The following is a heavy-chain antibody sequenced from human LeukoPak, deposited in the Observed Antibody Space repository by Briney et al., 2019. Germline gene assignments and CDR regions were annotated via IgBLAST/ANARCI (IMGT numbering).Heavy chain of an antibody. CDR1: GFTFSSYA. CDR2: ISGSGGST. CDR3: AKDGLSYYDSSGYSNYFDY. Sequence: GGSLRLSCAASGFTFSSYAMSWVRQAPGKGLEWVSAISGSGGSTYYADSVKGRFAISRDNSKNTLYLQMNSLRAEDTAVYYSAKDGLSYYDSSGYSNYFDYWGQGTLVTVSS. V-gene: IGHV3-23*01. D-gene: IGHD3-22*01. J-gene: IGHJ4*02.